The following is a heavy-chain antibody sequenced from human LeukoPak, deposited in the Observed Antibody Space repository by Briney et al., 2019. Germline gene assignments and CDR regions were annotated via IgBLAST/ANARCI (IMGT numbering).Heavy chain of an antibody. Sequence: SETLSLTCTVSGGSVSNSYYWNWIRQPPGKGLEWIGYIYYSGSTKYNPSLKSRVTISVDTSKNQFSLKLSSVTAADTAVYYCARSQRGYSYGEEYWGQGTLVTVSS. V-gene: IGHV4-61*01. CDR1: GGSVSNSYY. CDR2: IYYSGST. CDR3: ARSQRGYSYGEEY. D-gene: IGHD5-18*01. J-gene: IGHJ4*02.